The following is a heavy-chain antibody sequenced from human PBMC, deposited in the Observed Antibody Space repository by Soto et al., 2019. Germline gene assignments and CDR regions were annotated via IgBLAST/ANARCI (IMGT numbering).Heavy chain of an antibody. J-gene: IGHJ6*02. CDR2: MNPNSGNT. CDR3: ARETALNYYYYGMDV. D-gene: IGHD1-1*01. Sequence: QVQLVQSGAEVKKPGASVKVSCKASGYTFTSYDINWVRQATGQGLEWMGWMNPNSGNTGYAQKLQGRVTMTRNTSISTAYMELSSLRSDDTAVDYCARETALNYYYYGMDVWGQGTTVTVSS. CDR1: GYTFTSYD. V-gene: IGHV1-8*01.